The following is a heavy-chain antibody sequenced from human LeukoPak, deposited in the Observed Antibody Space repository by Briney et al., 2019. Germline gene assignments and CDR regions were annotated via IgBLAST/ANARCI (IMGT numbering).Heavy chain of an antibody. Sequence: GGSLRLSCAASRFTFSSYAMSWVRKAPGRGLEWVSAISGSGGTTYYADSVKGRFTISRDSSKNTVYLQMNSLRAEDTAVYYCAKDRAGSSGTRRGIDYWGQGTLVTVSS. CDR2: ISGSGGTT. V-gene: IGHV3-23*01. D-gene: IGHD3-10*01. J-gene: IGHJ4*02. CDR1: RFTFSSYA. CDR3: AKDRAGSSGTRRGIDY.